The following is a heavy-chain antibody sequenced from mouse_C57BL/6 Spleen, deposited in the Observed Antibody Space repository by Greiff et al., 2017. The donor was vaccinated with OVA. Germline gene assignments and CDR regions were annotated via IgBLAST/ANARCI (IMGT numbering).Heavy chain of an antibody. Sequence: QVQLKESGAELVRPGASVKLSCKASGYTFTDYYINWVKQRPGQGLEWIARIYPGSGNTYYNEKFKGKATLTAEKSSSTAYMQLSSLTSEDSAVYFCARQRYGSSWRAMDYWGQGTSVTVSS. J-gene: IGHJ4*01. D-gene: IGHD1-1*01. CDR2: IYPGSGNT. CDR3: ARQRYGSSWRAMDY. V-gene: IGHV1-76*01. CDR1: GYTFTDYY.